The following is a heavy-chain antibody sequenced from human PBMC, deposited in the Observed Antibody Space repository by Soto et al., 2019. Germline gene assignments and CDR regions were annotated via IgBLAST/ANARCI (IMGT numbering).Heavy chain of an antibody. CDR1: GGSISSGGYY. CDR2: IYYSGST. V-gene: IGHV4-31*03. J-gene: IGHJ6*04. Sequence: SETLSLTCTVSGGSISSGGYYWSWIRQHPGKGLEWIGYIYYSGSTYYNPSLKSRVTISVDTSKNQFSMKLSSVTAADTAVYYCARDRCSYYGSGSCRDVWGKGTTVTVSS. D-gene: IGHD3-10*01. CDR3: ARDRCSYYGSGSCRDV.